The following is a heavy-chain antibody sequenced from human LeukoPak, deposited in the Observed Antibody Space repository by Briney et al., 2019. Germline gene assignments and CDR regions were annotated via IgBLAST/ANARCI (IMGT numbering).Heavy chain of an antibody. CDR2: ISAYNGNT. CDR3: VRDKGRRYYDFWSGYYTEPDY. CDR1: GYTFTSYG. D-gene: IGHD3-3*01. J-gene: IGHJ4*02. V-gene: IGHV1-18*01. Sequence: ASVMVSCKASGYTFTSYGISWVRQAPGHGREWMGWISAYNGNTNYAQKLQGRVTMTTDTSTSTAYMELRSLRSDDTAVYYCVRDKGRRYYDFWSGYYTEPDYWGQGTLVTVSS.